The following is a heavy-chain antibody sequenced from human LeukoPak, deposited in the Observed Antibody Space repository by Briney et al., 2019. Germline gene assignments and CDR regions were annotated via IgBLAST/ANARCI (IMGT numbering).Heavy chain of an antibody. V-gene: IGHV3-23*01. D-gene: IGHD2-15*01. CDR1: GFTFSSYA. CDR2: ISGSGGST. CDR3: ARASGATFDY. J-gene: IGHJ4*02. Sequence: GGSLRLSCAASGFTFSSYAMSWVRQAPGKGLEWVSAISGSGGSTYYADSVKGRFTISRDNAKNTLYLQMNSLRAEETAMYYCARASGATFDYWGQGTLVTVSS.